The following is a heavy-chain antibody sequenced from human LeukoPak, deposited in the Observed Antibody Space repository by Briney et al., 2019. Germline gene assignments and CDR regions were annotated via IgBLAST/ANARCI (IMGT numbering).Heavy chain of an antibody. Sequence: GGSLRLSCAASGFSFSDYAIYWVRQTPGKGLEWVAFIRYDGSNKIYADSVKGRFTISRDNSKNTLYLQMNSLRAEDTAFYYCAKRRGAAAYDAFDIWGQGTMVTVSS. CDR3: AKRRGAAAYDAFDI. CDR1: GFSFSDYA. J-gene: IGHJ3*02. D-gene: IGHD6-13*01. V-gene: IGHV3-30*02. CDR2: IRYDGSNK.